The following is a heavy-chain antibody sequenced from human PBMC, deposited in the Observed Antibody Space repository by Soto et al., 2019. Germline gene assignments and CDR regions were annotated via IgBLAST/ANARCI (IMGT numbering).Heavy chain of an antibody. D-gene: IGHD3-22*01. CDR3: ARRPYDSSGYYSWGGIDY. CDR1: GGSISSSSYY. CDR2: IYYSGST. Sequence: SETLSLTCTVSGGSISSSSYYWGWIRQPPGKGLEWIGSIYYSGSTYYNPSLKSRVTISVDTSKNQFSLKLSSVTAADTAVYYCARRPYDSSGYYSWGGIDYWGQGTLVTVSS. J-gene: IGHJ4*02. V-gene: IGHV4-39*01.